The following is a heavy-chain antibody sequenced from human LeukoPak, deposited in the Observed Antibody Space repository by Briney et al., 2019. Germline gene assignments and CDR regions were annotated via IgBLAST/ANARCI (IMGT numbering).Heavy chain of an antibody. Sequence: GGSLRLSCVASGFTFSTYGMHWVRQAPGKGLEWVSVISYDGSNKYYPDSVKGRFTISRDNSKNTLYLQMNSLRAEDSAVYYCTKDRGYITYYFDYWGQGTLVTVSS. D-gene: IGHD3-10*01. CDR3: TKDRGYITYYFDY. CDR2: ISYDGSNK. V-gene: IGHV3-30*18. J-gene: IGHJ4*02. CDR1: GFTFSTYG.